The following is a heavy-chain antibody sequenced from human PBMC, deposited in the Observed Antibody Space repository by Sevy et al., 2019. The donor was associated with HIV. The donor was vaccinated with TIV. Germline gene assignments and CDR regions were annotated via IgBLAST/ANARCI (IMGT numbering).Heavy chain of an antibody. CDR3: VSLFLSYRSGWSYFDY. Sequence: GESLKISCAISGFTVNDKYIIWVHQAPGKGLEWVSVIFSSGSTYYADSAKGRFTISRDNSKNTVDLQMNSVRAEDTAVYYCVSLFLSYRSGWSYFDYWGQGTLVTVSS. J-gene: IGHJ4*02. CDR1: GFTVNDKY. V-gene: IGHV3-66*02. CDR2: IFSSGST. D-gene: IGHD6-19*01.